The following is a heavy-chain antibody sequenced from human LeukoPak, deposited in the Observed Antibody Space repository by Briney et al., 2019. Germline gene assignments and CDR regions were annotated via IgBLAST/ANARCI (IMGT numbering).Heavy chain of an antibody. CDR1: GGSISSYY. D-gene: IGHD6-13*01. V-gene: IGHV4-59*01. Sequence: PSETLSLTCTVSGGSISSYYWSWIRQPPGKGLEWIGFIYYSGTINYNPSLKSRVTISVDTSKNQFSLKLSSVTAADTAVYYCARVDSSNWYEYRGYFDYWGQGTLVTVSS. CDR2: IYYSGTI. CDR3: ARVDSSNWYEYRGYFDY. J-gene: IGHJ4*02.